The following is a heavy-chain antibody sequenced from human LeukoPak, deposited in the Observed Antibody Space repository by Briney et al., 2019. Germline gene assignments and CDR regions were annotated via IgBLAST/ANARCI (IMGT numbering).Heavy chain of an antibody. CDR3: AREDCSSTSCYGGWFDP. V-gene: IGHV4-4*02. CDR1: GGPISSSNW. CDR2: IYHSGST. J-gene: IGHJ5*02. D-gene: IGHD2-2*01. Sequence: PSETLSLTCAVSGGPISSSNWWSWVRQPPGKGLEWIGEIYHSGSTNYNPSLKSRVTISVDKSKNQFSLKLSSVTAADTAVYYCAREDCSSTSCYGGWFDPWGQGTLVTVSS.